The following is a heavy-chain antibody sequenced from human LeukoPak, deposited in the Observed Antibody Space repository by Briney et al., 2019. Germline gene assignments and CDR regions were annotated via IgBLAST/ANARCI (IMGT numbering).Heavy chain of an antibody. CDR1: GFXFSSYA. J-gene: IGHJ4*02. CDR3: AKDLGRYRNNYFDY. D-gene: IGHD1-26*01. CDR2: ISGSGGGT. Sequence: GGSLRLSCAASGFXFSSYAMSWVRQAPEKGLKWVSTISGSGGGTYYADSVKGRFTISRDDSKNTLYLQMNSLRAEDTAVYYCAKDLGRYRNNYFDYWGQGTLVTVSS. V-gene: IGHV3-23*01.